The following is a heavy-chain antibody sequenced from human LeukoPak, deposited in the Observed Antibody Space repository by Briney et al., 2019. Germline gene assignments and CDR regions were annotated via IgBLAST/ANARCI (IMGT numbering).Heavy chain of an antibody. CDR2: IYYTGST. CDR3: ARGGNYWPQWWFDP. CDR1: GGSISSYY. D-gene: IGHD1-26*01. Sequence: SETLSLTCTVSGGSISSYYWSWIRQPPGKGLEWIGYIYYTGSTSYNPSLKSRVTMSLDASRNQFSLELNSVTPADTAVYYCARGGNYWPQWWFDPWGRGTLVSVSS. J-gene: IGHJ5*02. V-gene: IGHV4-59*01.